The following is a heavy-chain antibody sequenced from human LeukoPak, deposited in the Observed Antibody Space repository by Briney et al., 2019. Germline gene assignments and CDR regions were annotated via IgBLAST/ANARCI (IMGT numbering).Heavy chain of an antibody. CDR1: GGSISSSSYY. CDR3: ARDFSNENWFDP. Sequence: SETLSLTCTVSGGSISSSSYYWGWIRQPPGKGLEWIGSIYYSGSTYYNPSLESRVTISVDTSKNQFSLKLSSVTAADTAVYYCARDFSNENWFDPWGQGTLVTVSS. D-gene: IGHD1-1*01. J-gene: IGHJ5*02. CDR2: IYYSGST. V-gene: IGHV4-39*07.